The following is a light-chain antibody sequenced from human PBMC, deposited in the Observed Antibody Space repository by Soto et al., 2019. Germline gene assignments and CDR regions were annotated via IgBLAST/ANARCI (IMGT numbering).Light chain of an antibody. V-gene: IGLV2-14*01. Sequence: QSALTQPASVSGSPGQSITISGTGTSSDVGGYIYVSWYQQHPGKAPKLMIYEVSNRPSGVSNRFSGSKSGNTASLTISGLQAEDEADYYCSSYSRSSFYVFGTGTKVTVL. CDR1: SSDVGGYIY. CDR3: SSYSRSSFYV. CDR2: EVS. J-gene: IGLJ1*01.